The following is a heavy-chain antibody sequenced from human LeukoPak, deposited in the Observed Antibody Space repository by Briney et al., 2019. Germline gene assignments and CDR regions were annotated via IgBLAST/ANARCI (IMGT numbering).Heavy chain of an antibody. Sequence: GGSLRLSCAASGFTFDDYGMSWVRQAPGKGLEWVSGINWNGGSTGYADSVKCRFTISRDNAKNSLYLQMNSLRAEDTALYYCARLICSSTSCYAAYWGQGTLVTVSS. CDR2: INWNGGST. D-gene: IGHD2-2*01. CDR1: GFTFDDYG. J-gene: IGHJ4*02. CDR3: ARLICSSTSCYAAY. V-gene: IGHV3-20*04.